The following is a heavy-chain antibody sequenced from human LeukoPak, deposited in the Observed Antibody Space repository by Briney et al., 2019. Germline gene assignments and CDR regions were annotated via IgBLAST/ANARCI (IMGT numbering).Heavy chain of an antibody. D-gene: IGHD5-18*01. CDR2: IYYSGST. V-gene: IGHV4-39*01. CDR3: ARSTVDTAMASIDY. Sequence: SETLSLTCTVSGGSISSSSYYWGWIRQPPGKGLEWIGSIYYSGSTYYNPSLKSRVTISVDTSENQFSLKLSSVTAADTAVYYCARSTVDTAMASIDYWGQGTLVTVSS. CDR1: GGSISSSSYY. J-gene: IGHJ4*02.